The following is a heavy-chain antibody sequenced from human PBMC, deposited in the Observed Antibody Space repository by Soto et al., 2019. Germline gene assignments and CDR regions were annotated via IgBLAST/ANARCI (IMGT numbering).Heavy chain of an antibody. CDR2: IYYSGST. Sequence: SETLALTCTVSGGSISSGGYYWSWIRQHPGKGLEWIGYIYYSGSTYYNPSLKSRVTISVDTSKNQFSLKLSSVTAADTAVYYCARSYDFWSGPNENWFDPWGQGTLVTVSS. V-gene: IGHV4-31*03. CDR3: ARSYDFWSGPNENWFDP. J-gene: IGHJ5*02. D-gene: IGHD3-3*01. CDR1: GGSISSGGYY.